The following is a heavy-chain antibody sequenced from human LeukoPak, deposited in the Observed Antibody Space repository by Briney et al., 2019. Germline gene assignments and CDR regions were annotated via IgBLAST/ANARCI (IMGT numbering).Heavy chain of an antibody. CDR1: GFTFSGYW. J-gene: IGHJ3*02. Sequence: PGGSLRLSCAASGFTFSGYWMSWVRQAPGKGLEWVANIKQDGSEKYYVDSVKGRFTIARDNAKNSLYLHMNSLRAEDTAVYYCARAPRQLPGFEAFDTWGQGTMVTVSS. CDR2: IKQDGSEK. CDR3: ARAPRQLPGFEAFDT. D-gene: IGHD2-2*01. V-gene: IGHV3-7*01.